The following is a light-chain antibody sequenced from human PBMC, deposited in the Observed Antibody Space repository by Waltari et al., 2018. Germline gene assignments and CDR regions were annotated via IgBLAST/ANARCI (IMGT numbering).Light chain of an antibody. CDR1: SLRNYY. V-gene: IGLV3-19*01. J-gene: IGLJ2*01. CDR2: GKN. CDR3: NSRDNSGNHLV. Sequence: SSELTQDPAVSVALGRTVRITCQGDSLRNYYASWYQQKPGQAPLLVIYGKNNRPSGIPDRFSGSSSGDTASLTITGAQAEDEADYYCNSRDNSGNHLVFGGGTKLTVL.